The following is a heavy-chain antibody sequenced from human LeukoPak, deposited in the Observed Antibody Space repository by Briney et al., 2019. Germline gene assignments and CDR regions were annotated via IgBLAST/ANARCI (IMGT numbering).Heavy chain of an antibody. CDR1: GFTFSSYG. CDR3: ARDRNYYDSSGYLDY. J-gene: IGHJ4*02. D-gene: IGHD3-22*01. CDR2: IWCDGSNK. V-gene: IGHV3-33*01. Sequence: GGSLRLSCAASGFTFSSYGMHWVRQAPGKGLEWVAVIWCDGSNKYYADSVKGRFTISRDNSKNTLYLQMNSLRAEDTAVYYCARDRNYYDSSGYLDYWGQGTLVTVSS.